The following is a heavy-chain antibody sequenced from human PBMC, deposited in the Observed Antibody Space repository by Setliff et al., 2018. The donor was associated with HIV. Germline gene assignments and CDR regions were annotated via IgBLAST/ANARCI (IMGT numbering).Heavy chain of an antibody. CDR3: ARVNALIRAPFDY. Sequence: PSETLSLTCTVSGGPITGYYWSWVRQPPGKGLEWIGYIFYSGTTNYSPSLNSRATISVDTSKNSFSLRLSSVTAADTAVYYCARVNALIRAPFDYWGQGALVTVSS. CDR1: GGPITGYY. CDR2: IFYSGTT. J-gene: IGHJ4*02. V-gene: IGHV4-59*01.